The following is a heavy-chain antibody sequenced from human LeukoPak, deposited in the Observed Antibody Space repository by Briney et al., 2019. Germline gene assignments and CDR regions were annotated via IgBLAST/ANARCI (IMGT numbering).Heavy chain of an antibody. V-gene: IGHV3-15*01. J-gene: IGHJ4*02. Sequence: PGGSLRLSCAASGFTFSDAWMNWVRLAPGKGLQWVGRIKSRNRGETVDYAAPVKGRFTISRDDSKTTVYLQMNSLKTEDTAIYYCTTDGSTTLSNTFDYWGQGTLVTVSS. D-gene: IGHD1-26*01. CDR2: IKSRNRGETV. CDR3: TTDGSTTLSNTFDY. CDR1: GFTFSDAW.